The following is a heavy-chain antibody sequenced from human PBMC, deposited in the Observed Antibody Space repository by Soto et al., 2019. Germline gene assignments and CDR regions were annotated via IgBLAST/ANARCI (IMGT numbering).Heavy chain of an antibody. CDR2: INHSGST. Sequence: QVQLQQWGAGLLKPSETLSHTCAVYGGSFSGYYWSWIRQPPGKGLEWIGEINHSGSTNYNPSLKSRVTISVDTSKNQFSLKLSSVTAADTAVYYCARGQSPYGSGTYMDVWGKGTTVTVSS. J-gene: IGHJ6*03. CDR3: ARGQSPYGSGTYMDV. V-gene: IGHV4-34*01. D-gene: IGHD3-10*01. CDR1: GGSFSGYY.